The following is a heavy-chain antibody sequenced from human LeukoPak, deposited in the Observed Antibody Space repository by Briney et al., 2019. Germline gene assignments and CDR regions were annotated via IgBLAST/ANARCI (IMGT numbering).Heavy chain of an antibody. Sequence: GGSLRLSCAASGLTFDDYTMHWVRQAPGKGLEWVSLISWDGGSTYYADSVKGRFTISRDNGKNSLYLQMNSLRTEDTALYYCAKDDPMVREYGMDVWGQGTTVTVSS. J-gene: IGHJ6*02. CDR1: GLTFDDYT. V-gene: IGHV3-43*01. D-gene: IGHD3-10*01. CDR3: AKDDPMVREYGMDV. CDR2: ISWDGGST.